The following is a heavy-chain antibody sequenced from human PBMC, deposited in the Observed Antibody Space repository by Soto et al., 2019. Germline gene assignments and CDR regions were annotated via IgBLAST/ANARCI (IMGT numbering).Heavy chain of an antibody. J-gene: IGHJ6*02. Sequence: VQLVESGGGLVQPGGSLRLSCTASGFTFSTYEMNWIRQAPGKGLEWVAVIWYDGSNKYYADSVKGRFTISRDNSKNTLYLQMNSLRAEDTAVYYCARDFLAAAISYYYYGMDVWGQGTTVTVSS. V-gene: IGHV3-33*08. D-gene: IGHD2-2*01. CDR2: IWYDGSNK. CDR3: ARDFLAAAISYYYYGMDV. CDR1: GFTFSTYE.